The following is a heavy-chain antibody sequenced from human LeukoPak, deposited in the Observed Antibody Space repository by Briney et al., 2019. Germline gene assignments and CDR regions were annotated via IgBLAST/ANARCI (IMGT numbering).Heavy chain of an antibody. D-gene: IGHD6-13*01. CDR1: GDSVSSNSAA. CDR2: TYYRSKWYN. CDR3: AREFSWFRGGFDP. J-gene: IGHJ5*02. V-gene: IGHV6-1*01. Sequence: SQTLSLTCAISGDSVSSNSAAWNWIRQSPSRGLEWLGRTYYRSKWYNDYAVSVKSRITINPDTSKNQFSLKLSSVTAADTAVYYCAREFSWFRGGFDPWGQGTLVTVSS.